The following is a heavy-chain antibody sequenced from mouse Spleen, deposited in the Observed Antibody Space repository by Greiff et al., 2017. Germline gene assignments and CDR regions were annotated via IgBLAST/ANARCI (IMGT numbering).Heavy chain of an antibody. CDR1: GFSLSRYS. Sequence: VQRVESGPGLVAPSQSLSITCTVSGFSLSRYSVHWVRQPPGKGLEWLGMIWGGGSTDYNSALKSRLSISKDNSKSQVFLKMNSLQTDDTAMYYCARGYDYDDDYFDYWGQGTTLTVSS. D-gene: IGHD2-4*01. CDR2: IWGGGST. V-gene: IGHV2-6-4*01. CDR3: ARGYDYDDDYFDY. J-gene: IGHJ2*01.